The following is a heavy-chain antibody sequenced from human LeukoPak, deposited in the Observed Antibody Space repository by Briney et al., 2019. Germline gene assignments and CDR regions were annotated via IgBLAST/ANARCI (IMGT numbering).Heavy chain of an antibody. Sequence: SETLSLTCTVSGGSISSYYWSWIRQPPGKGLEWIGYIYYSGSTNYNPSLKSRVTISVDTSKNQFSLKLSSVTAADPAVYYCATLTYGSGSYYNPWGQGTLVTVSS. V-gene: IGHV4-59*08. J-gene: IGHJ5*02. CDR2: IYYSGST. CDR1: GGSISSYY. D-gene: IGHD3-10*01. CDR3: ATLTYGSGSYYNP.